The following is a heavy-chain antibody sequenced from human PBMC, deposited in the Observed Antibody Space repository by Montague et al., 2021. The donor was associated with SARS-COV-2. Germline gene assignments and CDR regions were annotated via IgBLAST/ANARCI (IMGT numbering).Heavy chain of an antibody. CDR2: IDWDDDK. CDR1: GFSLSTSGMC. CDR3: ARILVAAAGSPFDP. D-gene: IGHD6-13*01. V-gene: IGHV2-70*11. Sequence: PALGKPTQTLTLTCTFSGFSLSTSGMCVSWIRQPPGKALEWLARIDWDDDKYYSTSLKTRLTNSKDTSKNQVVLTMTNMDPVDTATYYCARILVAAAGSPFDPWGQGTLVTVSS. J-gene: IGHJ5*02.